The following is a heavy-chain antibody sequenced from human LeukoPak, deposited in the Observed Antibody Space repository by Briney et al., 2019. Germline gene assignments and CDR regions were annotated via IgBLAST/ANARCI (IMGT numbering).Heavy chain of an antibody. J-gene: IGHJ3*02. Sequence: SETLSLTCAVYGGSFSGYYWSWIRQPPGKGLEWIGEINHSGSTNYNPSLKSRVTISVDTSKNQFSLKLSSVTAADTAVYYCARQKYYYDSSGYSDAFDIWGQGTMVTVSS. CDR3: ARQKYYYDSSGYSDAFDI. CDR2: INHSGST. V-gene: IGHV4-34*01. CDR1: GGSFSGYY. D-gene: IGHD3-22*01.